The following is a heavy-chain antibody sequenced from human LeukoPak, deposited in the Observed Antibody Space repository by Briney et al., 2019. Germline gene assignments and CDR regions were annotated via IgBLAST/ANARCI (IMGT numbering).Heavy chain of an antibody. Sequence: SETLSLTCTVSGGSISSGTFYWSWIRQPAGKGLEWIGRIDTSGNTNYKPSLKSRVTMSVGTSKNQLSLKLSSVTAADTAVYYCARVSSSWYQDWYFDLWGRGTLVTVSS. J-gene: IGHJ2*01. D-gene: IGHD6-13*01. CDR2: IDTSGNT. CDR1: GGSISSGTFY. V-gene: IGHV4-61*02. CDR3: ARVSSSWYQDWYFDL.